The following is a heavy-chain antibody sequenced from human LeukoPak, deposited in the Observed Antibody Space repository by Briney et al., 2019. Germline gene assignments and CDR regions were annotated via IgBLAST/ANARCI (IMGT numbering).Heavy chain of an antibody. D-gene: IGHD6-19*01. CDR2: IYYSGST. CDR3: ARSRRGSGWYSGWFDP. V-gene: IGHV4-59*01. CDR1: GGSISSYY. J-gene: IGHJ5*02. Sequence: SETLSLTCTVSGGSISSYYWSWIRQPPGKGLGWIGYIYYSGSTNYNPSLKSRVTISVDTSKNQFSLKLSSVTAADTAVYYCARSRRGSGWYSGWFDPWGQGTLVTVSS.